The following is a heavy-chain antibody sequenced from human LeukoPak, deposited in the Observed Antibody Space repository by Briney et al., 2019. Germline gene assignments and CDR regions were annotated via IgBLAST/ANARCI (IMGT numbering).Heavy chain of an antibody. D-gene: IGHD6-13*01. CDR1: GYTFTSYD. J-gene: IGHJ6*03. V-gene: IGHV1-2*02. CDR3: ARGGIAAAGPNMSTYYYYYYYMDA. CDR2: INPNSGGT. Sequence: ASVKVSCKASGYTFTSYDINWVRQATGQGLEWMGWINPNSGGTNYAQKFQGRVTMTRDTSISTAYMELSRLRSDDTAVYYCARGGIAAAGPNMSTYYYYYYYMDAWGKGTTVTVSS.